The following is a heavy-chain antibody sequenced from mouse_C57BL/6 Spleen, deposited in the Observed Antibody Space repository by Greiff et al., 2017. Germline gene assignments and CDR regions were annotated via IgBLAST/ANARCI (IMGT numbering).Heavy chain of an antibody. CDR2: ISSGGDYI. D-gene: IGHD2-3*01. J-gene: IGHJ2*01. Sequence: EVQLQESGEGLVKPGGSLKLSCAASGFTFSSYAMSWVRQTPEKRLEWVAYISSGGDYIYYADTVKGRFTISRDNARNTLYLQMSSLKSEDTAMYYCTRDLPYDGYFHFDYWGQGTTLTVSS. CDR3: TRDLPYDGYFHFDY. V-gene: IGHV5-9-1*02. CDR1: GFTFSSYA.